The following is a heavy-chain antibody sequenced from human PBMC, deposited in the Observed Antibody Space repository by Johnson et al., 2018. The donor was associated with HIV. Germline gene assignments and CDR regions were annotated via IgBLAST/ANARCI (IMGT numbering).Heavy chain of an antibody. V-gene: IGHV3-11*04. CDR1: GFTFSDYY. Sequence: QVQLVESGGGLVKPGGSLRLSCAASGFTFSDYYMSWIRQAPGKGLEWVSYMSSSGNTIYYADSVKGRFTISSDNAKNSLSLQMNRLRAEDAAVYYCAREGLYSGSLGAFDIWGQGTAVTVSS. CDR2: MSSSGNTI. CDR3: AREGLYSGSLGAFDI. J-gene: IGHJ3*02. D-gene: IGHD1-26*01.